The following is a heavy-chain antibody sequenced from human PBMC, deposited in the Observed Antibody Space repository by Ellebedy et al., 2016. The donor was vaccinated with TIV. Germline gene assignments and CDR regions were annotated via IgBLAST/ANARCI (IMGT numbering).Heavy chain of an antibody. CDR1: GGSISSSSYY. CDR2: IYYSGST. V-gene: IGHV4-39*01. D-gene: IGHD3-10*01. CDR3: ARRLRLWFGELSGWFDP. Sequence: SETLSLTXTVSGGSISSSSYYWGWIRQPPGKGLEWIGSIYYSGSTYYNPSLKSRVTISVDTSKNQFSLKLSSVTAADTAVYYCARRLRLWFGELSGWFDPWGQGTLVTVSS. J-gene: IGHJ5*02.